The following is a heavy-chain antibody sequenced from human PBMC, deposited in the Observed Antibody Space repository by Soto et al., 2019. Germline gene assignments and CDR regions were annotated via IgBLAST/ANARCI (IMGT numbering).Heavy chain of an antibody. V-gene: IGHV3-23*01. J-gene: IGHJ4*02. CDR2: ISGSGGST. CDR1: GFTFSSYA. CDR3: ARQKSGSPGAFDY. D-gene: IGHD1-26*01. Sequence: GGSLRLSCAASGFTFSSYAMSWVRQAPGKGLEWVSAISGSGGSTYYADSVKGRFTISRDNSENTLYLQMNSLRAEDTAVYYCARQKSGSPGAFDYWGQGTEVTV.